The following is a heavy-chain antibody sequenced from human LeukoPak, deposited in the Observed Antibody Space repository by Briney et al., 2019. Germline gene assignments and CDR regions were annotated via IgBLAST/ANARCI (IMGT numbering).Heavy chain of an antibody. CDR3: TRDLPYYYDSSGYSGY. CDR1: GFTFGDYA. Sequence: GRSLRLSCTASGFTFGDYAMNWFRQAPGKGLEWVGFIRSKAYGGTTEYAASVKGRFTISRDDSKSIAYLQMNSLKNEDTAVYYCTRDLPYYYDSSGYSGYWGQGTLVTVSS. V-gene: IGHV3-49*03. D-gene: IGHD3-22*01. J-gene: IGHJ4*02. CDR2: IRSKAYGGTT.